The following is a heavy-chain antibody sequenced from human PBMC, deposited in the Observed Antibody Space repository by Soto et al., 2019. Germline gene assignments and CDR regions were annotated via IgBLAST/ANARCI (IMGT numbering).Heavy chain of an antibody. CDR1: GGSISSFTYY. CDR2: VYYNENT. V-gene: IGHV4-39*01. CDR3: ARRERYYGSPGWLDP. Sequence: SETLSLTCSVSGGSISSFTYYWGWIRQPPGKGLEWIGTVYYNENTYYNPSLKSRVTITVDTAKNQFSLNLRSVTAADTAMYFCARRERYYGSPGWLDPWGPGTLVTVSS. D-gene: IGHD3-10*01. J-gene: IGHJ5*02.